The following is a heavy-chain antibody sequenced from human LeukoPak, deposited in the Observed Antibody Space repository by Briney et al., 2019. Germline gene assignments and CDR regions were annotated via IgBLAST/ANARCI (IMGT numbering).Heavy chain of an antibody. V-gene: IGHV4-59*12. CDR1: GGSISGYF. D-gene: IGHD2-2*01. J-gene: IGHJ6*03. CDR2: VYYSGST. CDR3: ARVAYCSSTSCFRGYGSGSYRYYYYMDV. Sequence: SETLSLTCTGSGGSISGYFWSWIRQPPGKGLEWIGSVYYSGSTSYNPSLKSRVTTSVDTSKNQFSLKLSSVTAADTAVYYCARVAYCSSTSCFRGYGSGSYRYYYYMDVWGKGTTVTVSS.